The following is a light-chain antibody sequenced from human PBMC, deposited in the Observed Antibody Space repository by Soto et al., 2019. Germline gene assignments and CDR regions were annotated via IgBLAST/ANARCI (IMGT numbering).Light chain of an antibody. CDR1: PSDIGAYNY. CDR3: GSYTITSTLMI. J-gene: IGLJ2*01. Sequence: QSALTQPASVSGSPGQSITISCSGTPSDIGAYNYVSWYQHLPGKAPEVIIYDVTNRPSGVSSRFSGSKSGTTASLTISGLQAEDEANYYCGSYTITSTLMIFGGRTKLTVL. V-gene: IGLV2-14*03. CDR2: DVT.